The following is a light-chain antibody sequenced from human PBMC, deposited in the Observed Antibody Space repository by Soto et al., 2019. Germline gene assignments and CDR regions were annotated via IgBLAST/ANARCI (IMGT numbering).Light chain of an antibody. J-gene: IGKJ2*01. CDR2: GAS. V-gene: IGKV3-15*01. Sequence: EIVMTQSPATLSVSPGERATLSCRASQSVSSNLAWYQQKPGQAPTLLIYGASARATGIPARFSGSGSGTEFTLTISSLKSEDFAVYYCQNYNNWPFTFGQGTKLEIK. CDR3: QNYNNWPFT. CDR1: QSVSSN.